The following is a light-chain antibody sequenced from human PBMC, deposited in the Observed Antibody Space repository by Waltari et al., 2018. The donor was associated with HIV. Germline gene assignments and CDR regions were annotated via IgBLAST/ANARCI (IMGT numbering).Light chain of an antibody. V-gene: IGLV2-23*02. Sequence: QSALTQPASVSGSTGQSITISCTGTSSDVGHSNLVSWYQQHPGKAPKLIIYQVTERPSGVSNRFSASKAGNTASLTISGLQAEDEVHYYCYSFSNGISSSVFVTGTEVTVL. J-gene: IGLJ1*01. CDR1: SSDVGHSNL. CDR2: QVT. CDR3: YSFSNGISSSV.